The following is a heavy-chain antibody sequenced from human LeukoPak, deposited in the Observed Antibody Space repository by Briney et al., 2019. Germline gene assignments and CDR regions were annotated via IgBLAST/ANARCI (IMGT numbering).Heavy chain of an antibody. J-gene: IGHJ5*02. D-gene: IGHD3-9*01. CDR1: GGSISSGSYY. Sequence: SETLSLTCTVSGGSISSGSYYWSWIRQPAGRGLEWIGRIYTSGSTNYNPSLKSRVTISVDTSKNQFSLKLSSVTAADTAVYYCARGRVVRYFDWLSWMGNWFDPWGQGTRVTVSS. V-gene: IGHV4-61*02. CDR3: ARGRVVRYFDWLSWMGNWFDP. CDR2: IYTSGST.